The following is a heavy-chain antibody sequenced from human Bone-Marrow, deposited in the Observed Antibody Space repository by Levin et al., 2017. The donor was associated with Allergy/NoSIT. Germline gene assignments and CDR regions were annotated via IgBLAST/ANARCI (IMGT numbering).Heavy chain of an antibody. CDR3: ARDSSTWFGNWFGP. V-gene: IGHV4-38-2*02. CDR1: DYSISSGYY. J-gene: IGHJ5*02. CDR2: TAHGGTT. Sequence: PSETLSLTCAVSDYSISSGYYWGWIRQPPGKGLEWIVSTAHGGTTYYNPSLKSRVSISIDTSKNQFSLKLSSVTAADTATYYCARDSSTWFGNWFGPWGQGSLVTVSS. D-gene: IGHD6-13*01.